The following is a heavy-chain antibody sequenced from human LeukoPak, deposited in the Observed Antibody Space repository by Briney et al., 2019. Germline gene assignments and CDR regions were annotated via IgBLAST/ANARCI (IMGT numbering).Heavy chain of an antibody. CDR2: ISSSSSYI. CDR1: GFTFSSYS. J-gene: IGHJ6*03. Sequence: PGGSLRLSCAASGFTFSSYSMNWVRQAPGKGLEWVSSISSSSSYIYYADSVKGRFTISRDNAKNSLYLQMNSLRAEDTAVYYCARNRPYFYYIDVWGKGTTVTISS. CDR3: ARNRPYFYYIDV. V-gene: IGHV3-21*01.